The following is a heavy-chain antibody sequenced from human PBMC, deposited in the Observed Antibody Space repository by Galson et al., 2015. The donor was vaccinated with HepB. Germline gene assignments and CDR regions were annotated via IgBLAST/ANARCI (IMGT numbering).Heavy chain of an antibody. D-gene: IGHD3-22*01. CDR1: GGSISSGGYY. CDR2: IYYSGST. V-gene: IGHV4-31*03. CDR3: ATMIEGADRAEYFDS. Sequence: TLSLTCTVSGGSISSGGYYWSWIRQHPGKGLEWIGYIYYSGSTYYNPSLKRRVTILLDTSKNQFSLRVSSVTAADTAVYYCATMIEGADRAEYFDSWGQGTLVTVSS. J-gene: IGHJ4*02.